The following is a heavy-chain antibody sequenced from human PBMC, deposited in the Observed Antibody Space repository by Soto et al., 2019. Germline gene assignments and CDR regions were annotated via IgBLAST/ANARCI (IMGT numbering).Heavy chain of an antibody. Sequence: EVQLLESGGGLVQPGGSLRLSCAASGFTFSSYAMSWVRQAPGKGLEWVSAISGSGGSTYYADSVKGRFTISRDNSKNTLYLQMNSLRAEDTAVYYCAKEADSKPVGGYIWGSYPSTFDYWGQGTLVTVSS. J-gene: IGHJ4*02. CDR2: ISGSGGST. CDR3: AKEADSKPVGGYIWGSYPSTFDY. V-gene: IGHV3-23*01. CDR1: GFTFSSYA. D-gene: IGHD3-16*02.